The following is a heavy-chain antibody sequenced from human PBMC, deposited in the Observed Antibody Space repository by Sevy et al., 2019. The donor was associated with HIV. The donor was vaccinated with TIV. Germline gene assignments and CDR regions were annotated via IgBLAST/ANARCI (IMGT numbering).Heavy chain of an antibody. CDR1: GFTFSGSA. D-gene: IGHD2-8*02. CDR2: IRSKANSYAT. V-gene: IGHV3-73*01. CDR3: TTSGAKPGGFDY. J-gene: IGHJ4*02. Sequence: GGSLRLSCAASGFTFSGSAMHWVRQASGKGLEWVGRIRSKANSYATAYAASVKGRFTISRDDSKNTAYLQMNSLKTEDTAVYYCTTSGAKPGGFDYWGQGTLVTVSS.